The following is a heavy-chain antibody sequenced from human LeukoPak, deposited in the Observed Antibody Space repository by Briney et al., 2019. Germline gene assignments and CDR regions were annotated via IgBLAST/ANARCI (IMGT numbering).Heavy chain of an antibody. CDR3: ARDNDILTGYDYYYGMDV. D-gene: IGHD3-9*01. Sequence: SETLSLTCTVSGGSISSYYWSWIRQPAGKGLEWIGRIYTSGSTNYNPSLKSRVTMSADTSKNQFSLKLSSVTAADTAVYYCARDNDILTGYDYYYGMDVWGQGTTVTVSS. V-gene: IGHV4-4*07. CDR1: GGSISSYY. CDR2: IYTSGST. J-gene: IGHJ6*02.